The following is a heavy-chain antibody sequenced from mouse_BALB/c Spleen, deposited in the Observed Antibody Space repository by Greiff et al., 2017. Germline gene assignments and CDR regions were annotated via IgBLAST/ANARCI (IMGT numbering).Heavy chain of an antibody. CDR2: IYPGDGDT. CDR3: ARRHYYGSSHFDV. Sequence: QVQLKESGAELARPGASVKLSCKASGYTFTSYWMQWVKQRPGQGLEWIGAIYPGDGDTRYTQKFKGKATLTADKSSSTAYMQLSSLASEDSAVYYCARRHYYGSSHFDVWGAGTTVTVSS. J-gene: IGHJ1*01. CDR1: GYTFTSYW. D-gene: IGHD1-1*01. V-gene: IGHV1-87*01.